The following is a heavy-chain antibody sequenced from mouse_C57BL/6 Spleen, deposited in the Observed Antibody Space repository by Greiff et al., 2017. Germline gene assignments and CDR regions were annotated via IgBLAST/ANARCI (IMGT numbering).Heavy chain of an antibody. D-gene: IGHD1-1*01. CDR3: ARGPYYCSSFWYFDV. J-gene: IGHJ1*03. CDR1: GYTFPSYW. V-gene: IGHV1-61*01. CDR2: IYPSDSET. Sequence: QVQLQQPGAELVRPGSSVKLSCKASGYTFPSYWMDWVKQRPGQGRAWIGNIYPSDSETHYNQTFKDKATLAVDKSSSTAYMQLSSLTSEDSAVYYCARGPYYCSSFWYFDVWGTGTTVTVYS.